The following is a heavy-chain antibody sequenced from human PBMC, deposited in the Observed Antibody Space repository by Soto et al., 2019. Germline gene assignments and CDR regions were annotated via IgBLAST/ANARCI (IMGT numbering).Heavy chain of an antibody. J-gene: IGHJ6*03. CDR2: IDWDDDK. CDR3: ARRHTEWDSSSSYYYYYMDV. CDR1: GFSLSSSGVG. D-gene: IGHD6-6*01. Sequence: QSGPTLVNPTQTLTLTCTFSGFSLSSSGVGVSWIRQPPGKALELLARIDWDDDKYYSTSLKTRLTISKDTSKNQVVLTMTNMDPADTATYYCARRHTEWDSSSSYYYYYMDVWGKGTTVTVSS. V-gene: IGHV2-70*11.